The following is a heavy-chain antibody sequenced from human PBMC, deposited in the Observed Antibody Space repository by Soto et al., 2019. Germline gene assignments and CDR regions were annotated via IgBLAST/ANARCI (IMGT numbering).Heavy chain of an antibody. CDR3: AKSGDSGWYGDYVDGFDI. D-gene: IGHD6-19*01. Sequence: QVHLVESGGGVVRPGESLTLSCAASGFTFGKYGMHWVRQAPGKGLEWVTVISFDGINKDYADSVKGRFTISRDKSKNTLYLSMHSLRPEDTAVYYCAKSGDSGWYGDYVDGFDIWGQGTMVTVSS. CDR1: GFTFGKYG. CDR2: ISFDGINK. V-gene: IGHV3-30*18. J-gene: IGHJ3*02.